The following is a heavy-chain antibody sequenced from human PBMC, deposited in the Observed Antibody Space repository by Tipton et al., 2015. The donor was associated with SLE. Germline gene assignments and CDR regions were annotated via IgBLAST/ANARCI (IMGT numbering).Heavy chain of an antibody. J-gene: IGHJ3*02. CDR1: GGSINSGY. D-gene: IGHD3-3*01. V-gene: IGHV4-59*05. Sequence: TLSLTCTVSGGSINSGYWSWIRQPAGKGLEWIGRIYSGGSFYYNPSLKSRVTISVDTSKNQFSLKLSSVTAADTAVYYCARLRGLLFAFDIWGQGTMVTVSS. CDR2: IYSGGSF. CDR3: ARLRGLLFAFDI.